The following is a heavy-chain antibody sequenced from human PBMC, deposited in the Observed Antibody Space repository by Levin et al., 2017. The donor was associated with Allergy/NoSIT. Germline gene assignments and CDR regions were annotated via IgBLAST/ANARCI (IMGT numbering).Heavy chain of an antibody. D-gene: IGHD4-17*01. J-gene: IGHJ2*01. CDR2: IYYSGST. CDR1: GGSISSYY. CDR3: ARIGLGDYRDWYFDL. V-gene: IGHV4-59*01. Sequence: SETLSLTCTVSGGSISSYYWSWIRQPPGKGLEWIGYIYYSGSTNYNPSLKSRVTISVDTSKNQFSLKLSSVTAADTAVYYCARIGLGDYRDWYFDLWGRGTLVTVSS.